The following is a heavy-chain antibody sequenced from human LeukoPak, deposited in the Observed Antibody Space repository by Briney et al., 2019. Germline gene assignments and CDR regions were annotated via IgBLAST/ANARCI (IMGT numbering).Heavy chain of an antibody. J-gene: IGHJ5*02. CDR2: IHHSGST. Sequence: SETLSLTCTVSGYSISSGYYWGWIRQPPGKGLEWIGSIHHSGSTYYNPSLKSRVTISVDTSKNQFSLKLSSDCARSIRGYSSGWYYFDPWGQGTLVTVSS. CDR1: GYSISSGYY. V-gene: IGHV4-38-2*02. D-gene: IGHD6-19*01. CDR3: GWYYFDP.